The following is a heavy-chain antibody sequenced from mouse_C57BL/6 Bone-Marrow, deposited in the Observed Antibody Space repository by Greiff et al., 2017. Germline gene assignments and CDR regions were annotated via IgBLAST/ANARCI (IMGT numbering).Heavy chain of an antibody. J-gene: IGHJ2*01. CDR3: TSGSRIYDGYR. Sequence: EVQLQQSGAELVRPGASVKLSCTASGFNIKDDYMHWVKQRPEQGLEWIGWIDPENGDTEYASKFQGKATITAYTSSNTAYLQLSSLTSEDTAVYYCTSGSRIYDGYRWGQGTTLTVSS. CDR2: IDPENGDT. CDR1: GFNIKDDY. V-gene: IGHV14-4*01. D-gene: IGHD2-3*01.